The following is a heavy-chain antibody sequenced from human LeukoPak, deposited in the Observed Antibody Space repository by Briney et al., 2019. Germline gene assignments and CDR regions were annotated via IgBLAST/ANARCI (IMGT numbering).Heavy chain of an antibody. V-gene: IGHV3-30*02. D-gene: IGHD2-15*01. J-gene: IGHJ6*02. CDR2: IRHDGSIK. Sequence: GGSLRLSCAASGFSFSNFAMNWVRRAPGKGLEWVAFIRHDGSIKYYADSVKGRFTISRDNARNSLYLQMNSLRAEDTAVYYCARDEGYCSGGSCPKNYYYGMDVWGQGTTVTVSS. CDR3: ARDEGYCSGGSCPKNYYYGMDV. CDR1: GFSFSNFA.